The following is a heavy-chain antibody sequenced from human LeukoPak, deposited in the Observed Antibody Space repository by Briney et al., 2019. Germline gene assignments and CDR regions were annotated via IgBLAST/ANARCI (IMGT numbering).Heavy chain of an antibody. Sequence: ASVKVSCKASGYIFTGYYMHWVRQAPGQGLEWMGWINANSGGTKYAQKFQGRVTMTRDTSISTAYMELSSLRSDDTAVYYCARGRLGTWFGELKAWGQGTLVTVSS. D-gene: IGHD3-10*01. CDR2: INANSGGT. J-gene: IGHJ5*02. V-gene: IGHV1-2*02. CDR1: GYIFTGYY. CDR3: ARGRLGTWFGELKA.